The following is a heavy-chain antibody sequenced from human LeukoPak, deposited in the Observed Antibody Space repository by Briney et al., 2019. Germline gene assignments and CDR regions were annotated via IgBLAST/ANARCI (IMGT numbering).Heavy chain of an antibody. CDR2: IYSGGST. CDR3: ARADYAYFDY. J-gene: IGHJ4*02. Sequence: GGSLRLSCTVSGFTVSRSYMTWVRQAPGKGLEWVSVIYSGGSTYYADSVKGRFTISRDNSKNTLYLQMNSLRAEDTAVYYCARADYAYFDYWGQGTLVTVSS. CDR1: GFTVSRSY. D-gene: IGHD4-17*01. V-gene: IGHV3-53*01.